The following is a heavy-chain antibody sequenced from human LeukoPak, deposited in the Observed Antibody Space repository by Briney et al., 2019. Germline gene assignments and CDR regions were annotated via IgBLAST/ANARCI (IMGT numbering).Heavy chain of an antibody. CDR1: GFTFSDHY. D-gene: IGHD6-19*01. J-gene: IGHJ4*02. CDR3: ARVATQWLVPFGY. V-gene: IGHV3-11*04. Sequence: GGSLRLSCAASGFTFSDHYMSWIRQAPGKGLEWVSYISSSGSTIYYADSVKGRFTISRDNAKNSLYLQMNSLRAEDTAVYYCARVATQWLVPFGYWGQGTLVTVSS. CDR2: ISSSGSTI.